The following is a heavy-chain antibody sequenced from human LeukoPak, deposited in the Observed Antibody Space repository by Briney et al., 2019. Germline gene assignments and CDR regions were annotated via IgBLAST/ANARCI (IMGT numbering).Heavy chain of an antibody. CDR2: MNPNSGNT. J-gene: IGHJ4*02. CDR3: ARYPPGGIFGVVISFDY. D-gene: IGHD3-3*01. CDR1: GYTFTSYD. Sequence: ASVKVSCKASGYTFTSYDINWVRQATGQGLEWMGWMNPNSGNTGYAQKFQGRVTITRNTSISTAYMELSSLRSDDTAVYYCARYPPGGIFGVVISFDYWGQGTLVTVSS. V-gene: IGHV1-8*03.